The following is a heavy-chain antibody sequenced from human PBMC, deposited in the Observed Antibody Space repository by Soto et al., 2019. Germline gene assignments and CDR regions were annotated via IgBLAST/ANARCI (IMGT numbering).Heavy chain of an antibody. CDR2: IIPIFGTA. CDR1: GGTFSSYA. V-gene: IGHV1-69*12. CDR3: ARAAVGATRYYYYGMDV. D-gene: IGHD1-26*01. Sequence: QVQLVQSWAEVKKPGSSVKVSCKASGGTFSSYAISWVRQAPGQGLEWMGGIIPIFGTANYAQKFRGRVTITADESTSTAYMELSSLRSEDTAVYYCARAAVGATRYYYYGMDVWGQGTTVTVSS. J-gene: IGHJ6*02.